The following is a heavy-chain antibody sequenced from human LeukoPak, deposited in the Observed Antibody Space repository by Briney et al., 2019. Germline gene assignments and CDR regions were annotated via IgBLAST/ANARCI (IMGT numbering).Heavy chain of an antibody. J-gene: IGHJ6*02. CDR2: ISWNSGSI. CDR1: GFTFDDYA. V-gene: IGHV3-9*01. Sequence: GGSLRLSCAASGFTFDDYAMHWVRQAPGKGLEWVSGISWNSGSIGYVDSVKGRFTISRDNAKNSLYLQMNSLRAEDTALYYCAKDAAVAVAGNYYYGMDVWGQGTTVTVSS. D-gene: IGHD6-19*01. CDR3: AKDAAVAVAGNYYYGMDV.